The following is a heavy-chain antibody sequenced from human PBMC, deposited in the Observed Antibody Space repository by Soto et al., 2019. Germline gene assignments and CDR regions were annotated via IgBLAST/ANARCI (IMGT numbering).Heavy chain of an antibody. CDR2: ISSSSSTI. D-gene: IGHD3-10*01. CDR3: ARANYYGSPGDFDY. CDR1: GFTFSSYS. Sequence: EVQLVESGGGLVQPGGSLRLSCAASGFTFSSYSMNWVRQAPGKGLEWVSYISSSSSTIYYADSVKGRFTSSRDNAKNSLYPPMNSLRAEDTAVYYCARANYYGSPGDFDYWGQGTLVTVSS. V-gene: IGHV3-48*01. J-gene: IGHJ4*02.